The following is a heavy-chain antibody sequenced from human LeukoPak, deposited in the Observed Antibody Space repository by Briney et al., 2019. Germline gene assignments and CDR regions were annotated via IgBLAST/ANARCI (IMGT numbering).Heavy chain of an antibody. CDR2: ISSSSSYI. Sequence: GGSLRLSCAASGFTFSSYSMNWVRQAPGKGLEWVSSISSSSSYIYYADSMKGRFTISRDNAKNSLYLQMNSLRAEDTAVYYCARELPGRTMVRGVIGYWGQGTLVTVSS. J-gene: IGHJ4*02. D-gene: IGHD3-10*01. CDR1: GFTFSSYS. CDR3: ARELPGRTMVRGVIGY. V-gene: IGHV3-21*01.